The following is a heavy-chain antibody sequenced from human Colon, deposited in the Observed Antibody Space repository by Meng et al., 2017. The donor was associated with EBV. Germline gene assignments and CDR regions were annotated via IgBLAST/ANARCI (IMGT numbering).Heavy chain of an antibody. CDR3: ASGTPGRSYCDY. CDR2: FVNYVDT. D-gene: IGHD2-15*01. Sequence: QVPLVQCGYELKKPGASVKFSCKASGYTFGSYGICWVRQAPGQGLEWMGWFVNYVDTYPAPKFQGRVTMTTDTHTNTAFMELRSLTSDDTAVYYCASGTPGRSYCDYWGQGTLVTVSS. J-gene: IGHJ4*02. CDR1: GYTFGSYG. V-gene: IGHV1-18*01.